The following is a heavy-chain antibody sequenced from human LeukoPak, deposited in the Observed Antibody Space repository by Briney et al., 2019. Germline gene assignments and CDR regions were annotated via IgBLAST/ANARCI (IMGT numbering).Heavy chain of an antibody. CDR2: ICYSGST. CDR1: GGSISSSSYY. V-gene: IGHV4-39*07. CDR3: ARDGFIGPAPFDP. J-gene: IGHJ5*02. Sequence: SETLSLTCTVSGGSISSSSYYGGWIRQPPGKGLEWIGSICYSGSTYYNPSLKSRVTISVDTSKNQFSLKLSSVTAADTAVYYCARDGFIGPAPFDPWGQGTLVTVSS. D-gene: IGHD3-16*02.